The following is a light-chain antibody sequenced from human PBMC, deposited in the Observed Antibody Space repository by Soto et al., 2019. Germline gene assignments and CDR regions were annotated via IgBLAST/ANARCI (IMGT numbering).Light chain of an antibody. Sequence: EIVMTQSPATLSVSPGERATLSCRASHSVNSDLAWYPQKPGQAPRLLILDASTRATGIPVRFSGSGSGTEFTLTISSRQSEDFARYECQQYNNMPLGFGGGTKVEIK. V-gene: IGKV3-15*01. CDR1: HSVNSD. CDR3: QQYNNMPLG. J-gene: IGKJ4*01. CDR2: DAS.